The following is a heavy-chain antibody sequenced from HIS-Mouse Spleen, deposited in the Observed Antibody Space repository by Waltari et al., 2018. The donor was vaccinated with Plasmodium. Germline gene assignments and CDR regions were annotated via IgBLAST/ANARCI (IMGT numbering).Heavy chain of an antibody. CDR2: ISSSSSTI. V-gene: IGHV3-48*01. CDR1: GFTFSSYS. J-gene: IGHJ3*02. D-gene: IGHD3-22*01. Sequence: EVQLVESGGGLVQPGGSLRLSCAASGFTFSSYSMNWVRQAPGKGLEWVSYISSSSSTIYYADSVKGRFTISRDNAKNSLYLQMNSLRAEDTAVYYCARVRYYDSSGYLTGAFDIWGQGTMVTVSS. CDR3: ARVRYYDSSGYLTGAFDI.